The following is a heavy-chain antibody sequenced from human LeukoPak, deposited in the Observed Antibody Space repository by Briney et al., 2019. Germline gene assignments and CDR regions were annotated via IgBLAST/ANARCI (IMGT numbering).Heavy chain of an antibody. D-gene: IGHD6-13*01. Sequence: PGGTLRLSCAASGFTFSSYAMRWVRQAPGKGLEWVSAISGSGGSTYYADSVKGRFTIPRDNSKNTLYLQMNSLRAEDTAVYYCATSRGVAAAGTPGDWGQGTLVTVSS. CDR3: ATSRGVAAAGTPGD. J-gene: IGHJ4*02. CDR1: GFTFSSYA. V-gene: IGHV3-23*01. CDR2: ISGSGGST.